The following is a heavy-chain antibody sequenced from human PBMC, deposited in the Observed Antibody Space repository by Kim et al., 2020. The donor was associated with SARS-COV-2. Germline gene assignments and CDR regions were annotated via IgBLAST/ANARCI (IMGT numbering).Heavy chain of an antibody. D-gene: IGHD6-6*01. Sequence: GGSLRLSCAASGFTFSSYGMHWVRQAPGKGLEWVAVISYDGSNKYYADSVKGRFTISRDNSKNTLYLQMNSLRAEDTAVYYCAKDQIAARALDYYGMDVWGQGTTVTVSS. CDR3: AKDQIAARALDYYGMDV. V-gene: IGHV3-30*18. J-gene: IGHJ6*02. CDR2: ISYDGSNK. CDR1: GFTFSSYG.